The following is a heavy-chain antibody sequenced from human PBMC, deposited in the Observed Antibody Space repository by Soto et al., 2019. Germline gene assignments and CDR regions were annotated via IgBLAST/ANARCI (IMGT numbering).Heavy chain of an antibody. J-gene: IGHJ4*02. D-gene: IGHD3-22*01. CDR1: GYSFAGYW. CDR2: IDPSDSQT. CDR3: ARQIYDSDTGPNFQYYFDS. Sequence: GESLKISCKGSGYSFAGYWITWVRQKPGKGLEWMGRIDPSDSQTYYSPSFRGHVTISVTKSITTVFLQWSSLRASDTAMYYCARQIYDSDTGPNFQYYFDSWGQGTPVTDSS. V-gene: IGHV5-10-1*01.